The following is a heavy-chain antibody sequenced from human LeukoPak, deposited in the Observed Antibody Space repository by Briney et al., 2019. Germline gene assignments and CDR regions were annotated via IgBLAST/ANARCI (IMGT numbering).Heavy chain of an antibody. CDR1: GFTFSSYW. Sequence: GGSLRLSCAASGFTFSSYWMSWVRQAPGKGLEWVANIRQDGSVQNYVDSVKGRFTVSRDNPKNSVYLQMSSLRAEDTAVYYCAKDLGDRYYYDSSGYYWGQGTLVTVSS. J-gene: IGHJ4*02. CDR3: AKDLGDRYYYDSSGYY. D-gene: IGHD3-22*01. CDR2: IRQDGSVQ. V-gene: IGHV3-7*03.